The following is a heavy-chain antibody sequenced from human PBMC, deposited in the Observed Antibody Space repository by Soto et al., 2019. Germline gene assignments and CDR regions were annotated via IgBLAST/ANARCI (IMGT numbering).Heavy chain of an antibody. D-gene: IGHD2-2*02. CDR2: IIPIFGTA. Sequence: SVKVSCKASGGTFSSYAISWVRQAPGQGLEWMGGIIPIFGTANYAQKFQGRVTITADESTSTAYMELSSLRSEDTAVYYCARDREGYCSSTSCYTESYNWFDPWGQGTLVTVSS. J-gene: IGHJ5*02. V-gene: IGHV1-69*13. CDR1: GGTFSSYA. CDR3: ARDREGYCSSTSCYTESYNWFDP.